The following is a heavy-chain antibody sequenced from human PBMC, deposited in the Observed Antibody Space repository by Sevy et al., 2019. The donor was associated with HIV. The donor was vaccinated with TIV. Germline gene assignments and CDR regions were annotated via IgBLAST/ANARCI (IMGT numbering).Heavy chain of an antibody. Sequence: GGSLRLSCAASGFTFSSYAMHWVRQAPGKGLEWVAVISYDGSNKYYADSVKGRFTISRDNSKNTLYLQMNNLRAEDTAVYYCAREGLLFRRNYFDYWGQGTLVTVSS. V-gene: IGHV3-30-3*01. J-gene: IGHJ4*02. CDR2: ISYDGSNK. CDR1: GFTFSSYA. CDR3: AREGLLFRRNYFDY. D-gene: IGHD2-21*02.